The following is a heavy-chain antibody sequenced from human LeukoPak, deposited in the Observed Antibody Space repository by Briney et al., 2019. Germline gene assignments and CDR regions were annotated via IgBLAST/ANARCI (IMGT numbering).Heavy chain of an antibody. CDR3: ARRVPGPQLGGYVAYDH. Sequence: PSQTLSLTCTVSGGSISSGGYYWSWIRQPPGKGLEWVGYIYSSGTTKYNPSLKSRATISIDTSKSQLSLSLSSVSAADTAVYYCARRVPGPQLGGYVAYDHWGQGTLVTVSS. D-gene: IGHD6-13*01. J-gene: IGHJ4*02. CDR1: GGSISSGGYY. CDR2: IYSSGTT. V-gene: IGHV4-61*08.